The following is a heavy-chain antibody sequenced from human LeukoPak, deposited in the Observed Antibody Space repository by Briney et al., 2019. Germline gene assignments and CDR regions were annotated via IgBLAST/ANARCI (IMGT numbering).Heavy chain of an antibody. CDR1: GYTFTGYY. CDR2: INPNTGNT. Sequence: ASVKVSCKASGYTFTGYYMHWVRQAPGQGLEWMGWINPNTGNTGYAQKFQGRVTITGSTSISTAYMELSSLTSEDTAVYYCARVIRRMLRGVIVYNWFDPWGQGTPVIVSS. V-gene: IGHV1-8*03. D-gene: IGHD3-10*01. J-gene: IGHJ5*02. CDR3: ARVIRRMLRGVIVYNWFDP.